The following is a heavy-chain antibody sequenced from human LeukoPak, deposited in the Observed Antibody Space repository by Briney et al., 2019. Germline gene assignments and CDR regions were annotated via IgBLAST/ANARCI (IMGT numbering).Heavy chain of an antibody. CDR3: ASREAKAGLQLVLVLDY. D-gene: IGHD6-13*01. V-gene: IGHV4-34*01. CDR2: INHSGST. CDR1: GGSFSGYY. J-gene: IGHJ4*02. Sequence: SETLSLTCAVYGGSFSGYYWSWIRQPPGKGLEWIGEINHSGSTNYNPSLKSRVTISVDTSKNQFSLKLSSVTAADTAVYYCASREAKAGLQLVLVLDYWGQGTLVTVSS.